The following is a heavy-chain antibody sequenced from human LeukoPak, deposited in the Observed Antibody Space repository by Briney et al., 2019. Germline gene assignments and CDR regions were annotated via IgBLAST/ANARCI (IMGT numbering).Heavy chain of an antibody. Sequence: SQTLSLTCTVSGGSISSGGYYWSWIRQHPGKGLEWIGYIYYSGSTYYNPSLKSRVTTSVDTSKNQFSLKLSSVTAADTAVYYCARQGTTVVTPAEFDLWGRGTLVTVSS. V-gene: IGHV4-31*03. CDR1: GGSISSGGYY. CDR3: ARQGTTVVTPAEFDL. J-gene: IGHJ2*01. D-gene: IGHD4-23*01. CDR2: IYYSGST.